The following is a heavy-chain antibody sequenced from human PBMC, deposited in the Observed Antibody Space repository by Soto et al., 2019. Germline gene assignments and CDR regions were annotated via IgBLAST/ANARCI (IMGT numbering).Heavy chain of an antibody. CDR2: ISSDGNNK. V-gene: IGHV3-30*18. D-gene: IGHD4-17*01. J-gene: IGHJ5*02. Sequence: QVQLVESGGGVVQPGRSLRLSCAASGFTFDSYGMHWVRQAPGKGLEWVAVISSDGNNKYYADSVKGRFTISRDNFKNTLYLQMSSLRAADTAVYYFADDLLPNPVTTCGSWGQGTLVTVSS. CDR3: ADDLLPNPVTTCGS. CDR1: GFTFDSYG.